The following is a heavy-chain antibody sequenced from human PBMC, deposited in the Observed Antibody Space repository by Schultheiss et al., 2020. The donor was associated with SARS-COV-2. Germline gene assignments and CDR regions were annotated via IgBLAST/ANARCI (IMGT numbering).Heavy chain of an antibody. D-gene: IGHD4-17*01. CDR1: GYTFTSYD. V-gene: IGHV1-8*01. CDR3: ASRRGTVTGYGMDV. CDR2: MNPNSGNT. J-gene: IGHJ6*02. Sequence: ASVKVSCKASGYTFTSYDINWVRQATGQGLEWMGWMNPNSGNTGYAQKFQGRVTMTRNTSISTAYMELSSLRSEDTAVYYCASRRGTVTGYGMDVWGQGTTVTVSS.